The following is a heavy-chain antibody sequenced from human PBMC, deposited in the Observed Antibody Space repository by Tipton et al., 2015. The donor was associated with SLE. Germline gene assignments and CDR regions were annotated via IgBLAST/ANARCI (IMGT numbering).Heavy chain of an antibody. Sequence: TLSLTCDVSGASITNAYYCAWIRQSPGKGLEWVGQIHSSGSTSYNPSLKSRVSISVDMSKNQVSLKLSSVTAADTALYYCARHFSGSYSFDYWGQGKLVTVSS. J-gene: IGHJ4*02. V-gene: IGHV4-38-2*01. CDR3: ARHFSGSYSFDY. D-gene: IGHD1-26*01. CDR1: GASITNAYY. CDR2: IHSSGST.